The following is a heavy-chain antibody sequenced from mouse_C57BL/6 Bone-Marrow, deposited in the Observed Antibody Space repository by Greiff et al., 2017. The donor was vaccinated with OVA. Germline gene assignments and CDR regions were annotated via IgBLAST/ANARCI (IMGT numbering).Heavy chain of an antibody. CDR1: GFSLTSYG. CDR3: ARRQLRSPFAY. CDR2: IWGVGST. J-gene: IGHJ3*01. Sequence: VHLVESGPGLVAPSQSLSITCTVSGFSLTSYGVDWVRQSPGKGLEWLGVIWGVGSTNYNSALKSRLSISKDNSKSQVFLKMNSLQTDDTAMYYGARRQLRSPFAYWGQGTLVTVSA. D-gene: IGHD3-2*02. V-gene: IGHV2-6*01.